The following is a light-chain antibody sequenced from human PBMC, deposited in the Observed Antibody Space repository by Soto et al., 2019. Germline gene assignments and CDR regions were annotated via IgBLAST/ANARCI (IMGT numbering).Light chain of an antibody. CDR1: KGISTD. CDR2: EAS. V-gene: IGKV1-6*01. Sequence: AIQMTQSPSSLAASVGDRVTITCRASKGISTDLGWYQQRPGKAPKLLIYEASNLRSEAPSRFSGSGSGTVFTLTISSLQPEDVATYYCLQDHNYPFTFGPGTKVEI. CDR3: LQDHNYPFT. J-gene: IGKJ3*01.